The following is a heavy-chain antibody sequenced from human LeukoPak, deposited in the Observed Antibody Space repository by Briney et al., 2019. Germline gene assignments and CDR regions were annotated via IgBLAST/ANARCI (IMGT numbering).Heavy chain of an antibody. J-gene: IGHJ1*01. Sequence: GGSLRLSCAASGLTFSWVRQAPGRGLEWVSFITPNADRTSSADSVEGRFTISRDNPRNTLYMQMNSLRDEDTAVYYCAIMHGYYDGSGYWVQWGQGTLVTASS. CDR1: GLTFS. D-gene: IGHD3-22*01. CDR3: AIMHGYYDGSGYWVQ. CDR2: ITPNADRT. V-gene: IGHV3-23*01.